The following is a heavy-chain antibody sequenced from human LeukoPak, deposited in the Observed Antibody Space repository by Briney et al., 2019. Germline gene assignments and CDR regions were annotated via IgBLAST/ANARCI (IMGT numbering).Heavy chain of an antibody. V-gene: IGHV3-21*01. CDR2: ISSSSSYI. CDR3: ARVRPGQWLLRDAFDI. D-gene: IGHD6-19*01. J-gene: IGHJ3*02. Sequence: GGSLRLSCAASGFTFSYYNINWVRQAPGKGLEWVSSISSSSSYIYYSDSVKGRFTISRDNAKNSLHLQMNSLRAEDTALYYGARVRPGQWLLRDAFDIWGQGTMVTVSS. CDR1: GFTFSYYN.